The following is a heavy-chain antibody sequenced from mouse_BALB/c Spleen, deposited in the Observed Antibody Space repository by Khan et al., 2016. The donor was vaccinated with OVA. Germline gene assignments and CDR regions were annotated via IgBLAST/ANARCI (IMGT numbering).Heavy chain of an antibody. D-gene: IGHD2-10*01. J-gene: IGHJ4*01. CDR1: GFSLTNYG. CDR3: ARQPYYHYNIMDF. V-gene: IGHV2-6-1*01. Sequence: QVQLKQSGPGLAAPSQSLSITCPISGFSLTNYGVHWVRQPPGKGLEWLVVIWSDGSTNYNSVLTSRLTVTKDNSQSQVFLKMNSLQTDDTAIYFCARQPYYHYNIMDFWGQGTSVTVSS. CDR2: IWSDGST.